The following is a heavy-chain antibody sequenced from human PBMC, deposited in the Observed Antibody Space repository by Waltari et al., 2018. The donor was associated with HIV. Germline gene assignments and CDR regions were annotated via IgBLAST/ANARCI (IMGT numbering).Heavy chain of an antibody. D-gene: IGHD2-2*02. J-gene: IGHJ4*02. V-gene: IGHV1-2*02. CDR3: ARSLACPDCYTKIDS. CDR1: GYTFTGYY. CDR2: INPNSGGT. Sequence: QVQLVQSGAEVKKPGASVKVSCKASGYTFTGYYMHWVRQAPGQGLEWMGWINPNSGGTNYAQKFQGRVTMTRDTSISTAYMELSGLTSDDTAVYFCARSLACPDCYTKIDSWGQGTLVTVSS.